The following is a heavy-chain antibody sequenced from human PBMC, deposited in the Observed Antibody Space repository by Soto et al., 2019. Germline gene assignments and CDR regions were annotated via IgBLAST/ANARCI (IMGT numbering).Heavy chain of an antibody. J-gene: IGHJ4*02. V-gene: IGHV3-23*01. CDR2: ISGSGGST. CDR1: GFTFSSYA. D-gene: IGHD6-19*01. CDR3: AKDQKQWPRSTWEDY. Sequence: PGGSLRLSCAASGFTFSSYAMSWVRQAPGKGLEWVSAISGSGGSTYYADSVKGRFTISRDNSKNTLYLQMNSLRAEDTAVYYCAKDQKQWPRSTWEDYWGKGTRVTVPS.